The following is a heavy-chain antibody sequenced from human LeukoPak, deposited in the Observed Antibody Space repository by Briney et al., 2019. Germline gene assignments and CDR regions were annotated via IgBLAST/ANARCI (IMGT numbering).Heavy chain of an antibody. V-gene: IGHV3-21*01. CDR3: ARESYIVVVAATPYNWFDP. Sequence: GGSLRLSCAASGFTFSSYSMNWVRQAPGKGLEWVSSISSSSSYIYYADSVKGRFTISRDNAKSSLYLQMNSLRAEDTAVYYCARESYIVVVAATPYNWFDPWGQGTLVTVSS. D-gene: IGHD2-15*01. J-gene: IGHJ5*02. CDR1: GFTFSSYS. CDR2: ISSSSSYI.